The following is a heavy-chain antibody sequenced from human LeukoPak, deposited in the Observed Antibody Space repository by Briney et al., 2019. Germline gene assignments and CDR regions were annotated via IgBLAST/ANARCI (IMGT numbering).Heavy chain of an antibody. Sequence: GASVKVSCKASGYTFTSYGISWVRQAPGQGLEWMGWISAYNGNTNYAQKLQGRVTMTTDTSTSTAYMELRSLRSDDTAVYYCARGLRLGKLSFDFDYWGQGTLVTVSS. D-gene: IGHD3-16*02. CDR1: GYTFTSYG. CDR3: ARGLRLGKLSFDFDY. V-gene: IGHV1-18*04. CDR2: ISAYNGNT. J-gene: IGHJ4*02.